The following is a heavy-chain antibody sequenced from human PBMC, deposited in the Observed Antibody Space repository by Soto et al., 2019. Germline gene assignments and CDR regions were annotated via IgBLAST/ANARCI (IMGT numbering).Heavy chain of an antibody. V-gene: IGHV4-59*12. CDR3: ARDFRPHAFDI. CDR1: GDSISSYY. J-gene: IGHJ3*02. CDR2: IYYSGST. Sequence: PSETLSLTCTVSGDSISSYYWSWIRQPPGKGLKWIGYIYYSGSTNYNPSLKSRVTISVDTSKNQFSLKLSSVTAADTAVYYCARDFRPHAFDIWGQGTMVTVSS.